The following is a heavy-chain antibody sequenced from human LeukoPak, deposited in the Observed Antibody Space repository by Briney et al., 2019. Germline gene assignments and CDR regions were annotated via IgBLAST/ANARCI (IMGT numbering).Heavy chain of an antibody. Sequence: GASVTVSFKASGYTFTSYGISWVRQAPGQGLEWMGWISAYNGNTNYAQKLQGRVTMTTDTSTSTAYMELRSMRSDDTAVYYCAREEGTTGHNWFDPCGQGTLVTVSS. V-gene: IGHV1-18*01. D-gene: IGHD1-7*01. CDR3: AREEGTTGHNWFDP. J-gene: IGHJ5*02. CDR2: ISAYNGNT. CDR1: GYTFTSYG.